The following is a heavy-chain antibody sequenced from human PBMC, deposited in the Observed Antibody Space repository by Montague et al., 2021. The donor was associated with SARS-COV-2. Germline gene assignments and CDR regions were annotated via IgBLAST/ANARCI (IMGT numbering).Heavy chain of an antibody. CDR3: ARGRRPVVVPGAGPAGRAFDI. Sequence: SETLSLTCAISGGSFSNYYWSRFRQPPGKGREWIGEDNQSGTTIYNPSAKRGGTITEDTSQNQFYLRLNSVMAAETAAYYCARGRRPVVVPGAGPAGRAFDIWGQGTMVTVSS. D-gene: IGHD2-2*01. CDR2: DNQSGTT. J-gene: IGHJ3*02. CDR1: GGSFSNYY. V-gene: IGHV4-34*01.